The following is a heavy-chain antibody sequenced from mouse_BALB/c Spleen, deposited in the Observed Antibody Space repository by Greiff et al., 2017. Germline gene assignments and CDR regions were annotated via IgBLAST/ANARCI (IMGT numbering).Heavy chain of an antibody. D-gene: IGHD2-3*01. CDR3: ARDDGPYYYAMDY. V-gene: IGHV2-9*02. CDR2: IWAGGST. Sequence: QVQLQQSGPGLVAPSQSLSITCTVSGFSLTSYGVHWVRQPPGKGLEWLGVIWAGGSTNYNSALMSRLSISKDNSKSQVFLKMNSLQTDDTAMYYCARDDGPYYYAMDYWGQGTSVTVSS. J-gene: IGHJ4*01. CDR1: GFSLTSYG.